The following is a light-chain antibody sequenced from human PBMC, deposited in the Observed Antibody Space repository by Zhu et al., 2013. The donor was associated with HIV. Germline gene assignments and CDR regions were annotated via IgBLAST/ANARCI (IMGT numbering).Light chain of an antibody. J-gene: IGKJ2*01. CDR3: LHHGGSPRYI. V-gene: IGKV3-20*01. CDR1: QSVSSSY. CDR2: GAS. Sequence: EIVLTQSPATLSLSPGERATLSCRASQSVSSSYLAWYQQKPGQAPRLLIYGASSRATGIADRFSGSVSGTDLTLTISRLEPEDFAVYYCLHHGGSPRYIFGQGTKLEIK.